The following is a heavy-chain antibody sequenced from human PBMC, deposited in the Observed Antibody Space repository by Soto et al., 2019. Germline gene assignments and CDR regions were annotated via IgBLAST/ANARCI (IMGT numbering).Heavy chain of an antibody. V-gene: IGHV4-31*03. CDR2: IYYSGST. D-gene: IGHD1-26*01. CDR1: GDSISSGVSY. Sequence: SETLSLTCTVSGDSISSGVSYWSWIRQHPGKGLEWIGYIYYSGSTYYNPSLKSRVTISVDTSKNQFSLTLSSVTAADTAVYYCARTPLGWSGYYMDVWGKGTTVTVSS. J-gene: IGHJ6*03. CDR3: ARTPLGWSGYYMDV.